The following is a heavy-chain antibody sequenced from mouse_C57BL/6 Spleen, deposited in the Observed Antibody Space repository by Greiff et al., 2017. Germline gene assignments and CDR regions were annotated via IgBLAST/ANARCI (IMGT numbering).Heavy chain of an antibody. V-gene: IGHV5-4*01. CDR3: AREGTTGRYYFDY. CDR1: GFTFRSYA. Sequence: EVKLVESGGGLVKPGGSLKLSCAASGFTFRSYAMSWVRQTPDKRLEWVATISDGGSCTYYPDNVKGRFTISRDKAKNNLYLQMSHLKSEDTAMYNCAREGTTGRYYFDYWGQGTTLTVSS. J-gene: IGHJ2*01. D-gene: IGHD1-1*01. CDR2: ISDGGSCT.